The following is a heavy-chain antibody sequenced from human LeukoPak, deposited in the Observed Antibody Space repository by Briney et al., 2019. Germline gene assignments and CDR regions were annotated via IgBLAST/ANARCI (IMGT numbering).Heavy chain of an antibody. CDR2: IYYSGST. Sequence: PSETLSLTYTGGSISSSSYYWGWIRQPPGQGLEWIGSIYYSGSTYYNPSLKSRVTISVDTSKNEFSLKLSSVTAADTAVYYCATRALDIVVVPAAILRMDSSSWSTYFDYWGQGTLVTVSS. V-gene: IGHV4-39*07. D-gene: IGHD2-2*01. J-gene: IGHJ4*02. CDR3: ATRALDIVVVPAAILRMDSSSWSTYFDY. CDR1: GSISSSSYY.